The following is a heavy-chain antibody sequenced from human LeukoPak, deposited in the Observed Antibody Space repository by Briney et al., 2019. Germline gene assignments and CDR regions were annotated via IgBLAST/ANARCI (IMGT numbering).Heavy chain of an antibody. CDR1: GFSFNNYR. Sequence: GGSLRLSCVASGFSFNNYRMTWVRQAPGKGLEWVSYISTSSSTIYYADSVKGRFTISRDNAKNSLYLQMNSLRAEDTAVYYCARDLTADYWGQGTLVTVSS. V-gene: IGHV3-48*01. J-gene: IGHJ4*02. CDR2: ISTSSSTI. CDR3: ARDLTADY. D-gene: IGHD4/OR15-4a*01.